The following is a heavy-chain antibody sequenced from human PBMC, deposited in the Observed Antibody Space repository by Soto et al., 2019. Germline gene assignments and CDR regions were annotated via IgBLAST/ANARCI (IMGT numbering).Heavy chain of an antibody. J-gene: IGHJ5*02. CDR1: GGSFSGYY. D-gene: IGHD5-12*01. Sequence: TLSLTCAVYGGSFSGYYWSWIRQPPGKGLEWIGEINHSGSTNYNPSLKSRVTISVDTSKNQFSLKLSSVTAADTAVYYCARGRMATLSPMYNWFDPWGQGTLVTVSS. CDR2: INHSGST. V-gene: IGHV4-34*01. CDR3: ARGRMATLSPMYNWFDP.